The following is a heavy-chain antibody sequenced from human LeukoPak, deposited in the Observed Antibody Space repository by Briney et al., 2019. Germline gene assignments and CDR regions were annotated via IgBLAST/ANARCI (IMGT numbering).Heavy chain of an antibody. V-gene: IGHV3-30*02. CDR2: IRYDGSNK. D-gene: IGHD3-22*01. CDR1: GFTFSSYG. CDR3: VKNYYDSSPTRGFFDY. J-gene: IGHJ4*02. Sequence: PGGSLRLSCAASGFTFSSYGMHWVRQAPGKGLEWVAFIRYDGSNKYYADSVKGRFTISRDNSKNTLYLQMNSLRAEDTAVYYCVKNYYDSSPTRGFFDYWGQGTLVTVSS.